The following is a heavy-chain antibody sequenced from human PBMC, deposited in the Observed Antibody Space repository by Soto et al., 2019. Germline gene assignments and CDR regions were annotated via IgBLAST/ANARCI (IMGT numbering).Heavy chain of an antibody. Sequence: ASVKVSCKASGYTFTSYGISWVRQAPGQGLEWMGWISAYNGNTNYAQKLQGRVTMTTDTSTSTAYMELRSLRSDDTAVYYCARDVSGYSGYDPSAYWGQGTLVTVSS. J-gene: IGHJ4*02. CDR2: ISAYNGNT. CDR3: ARDVSGYSGYDPSAY. D-gene: IGHD5-12*01. V-gene: IGHV1-18*01. CDR1: GYTFTSYG.